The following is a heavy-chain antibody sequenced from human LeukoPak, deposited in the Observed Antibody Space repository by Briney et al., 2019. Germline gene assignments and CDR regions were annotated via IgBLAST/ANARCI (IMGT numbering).Heavy chain of an antibody. CDR2: IFYSGST. CDR1: DDSISNYC. Sequence: SETLSLTCTVSDDSISNYCWSWIRQPPGKGLEWIGYIFYSGSTNYNPSLKGRLTISVDTSNNQFSLKLNSVTAADTAVYYCARRSYCSSITCSRTFDYWGQGTLVIVSS. CDR3: ARRSYCSSITCSRTFDY. J-gene: IGHJ4*02. D-gene: IGHD2-2*01. V-gene: IGHV4-59*12.